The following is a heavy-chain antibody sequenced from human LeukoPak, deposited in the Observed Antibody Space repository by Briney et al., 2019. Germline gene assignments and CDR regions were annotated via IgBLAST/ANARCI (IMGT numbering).Heavy chain of an antibody. D-gene: IGHD3-9*01. J-gene: IGHJ4*02. Sequence: SETLSLACAVYGGSFSGYYWSWIRQPPGKGLEWIGEINHSVSTNYNPSLKSRVTISVDTSKNQFSLKLSSVTAADTAVYYCARAYDILTGYYYSRSPSFDYWGQGTLVTASS. CDR3: ARAYDILTGYYYSRSPSFDY. V-gene: IGHV4-34*01. CDR2: INHSVST. CDR1: GGSFSGYY.